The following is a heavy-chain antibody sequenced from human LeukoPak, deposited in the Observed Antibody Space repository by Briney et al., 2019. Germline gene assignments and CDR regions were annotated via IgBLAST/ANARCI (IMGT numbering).Heavy chain of an antibody. CDR3: ALGVSDYYYYYMDA. CDR2: IIPIFGTA. D-gene: IGHD2-8*01. V-gene: IGHV1-69*13. CDR1: GGTFISYA. J-gene: IGHJ6*03. Sequence: SVKVSCKASGGTFISYAISWVRQAPGQGLEWMGGIIPIFGTANYAQKFQGRVTITADESTSTAYMELSSLRSEDTAVYYCALGVSDYYYYYMDAWGKGTTVTIS.